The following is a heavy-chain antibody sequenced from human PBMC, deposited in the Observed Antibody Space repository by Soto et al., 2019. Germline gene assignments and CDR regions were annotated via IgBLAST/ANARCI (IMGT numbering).Heavy chain of an antibody. D-gene: IGHD6-6*01. Sequence: QVQLVQSGAEVKKPGASVKLSCTASGYTFTNYYIHWVRLAPGQGLEWMGIINPSGGSTSYPQKFQGRVIMTRDTSTSTVYMELSSLRSEDTAVYYCARLVRAAFDYWGQGTLVTVSS. CDR3: ARLVRAAFDY. J-gene: IGHJ4*02. CDR2: INPSGGST. V-gene: IGHV1-46*03. CDR1: GYTFTNYY.